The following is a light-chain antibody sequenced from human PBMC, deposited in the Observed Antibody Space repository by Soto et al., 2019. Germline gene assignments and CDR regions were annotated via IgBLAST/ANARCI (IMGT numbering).Light chain of an antibody. Sequence: QSLLTQHSSVSGSAGQSITISCSGTMRDVGAYNLVSWYQQHPGTAPKLIIYEVRNRPSGISSRFSGSRSGNTASLTISGLQPEDEGDYYCSAYTARRPLVFGGGTK. CDR3: SAYTARRPLV. CDR1: MRDVGAYNL. CDR2: EVR. V-gene: IGLV2-14*01. J-gene: IGLJ3*02.